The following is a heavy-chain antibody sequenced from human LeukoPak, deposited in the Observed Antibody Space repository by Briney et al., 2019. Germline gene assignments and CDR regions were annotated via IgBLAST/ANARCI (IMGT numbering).Heavy chain of an antibody. V-gene: IGHV4-39*01. CDR3: ARLLEDSSSNDY. J-gene: IGHJ4*02. D-gene: IGHD6-13*01. CDR2: IYYSGST. Sequence: PSETLSLTCTVSGGSISSGDYYWGWIRQPPGKGLEWIGSIYYSGSTYYNPSLKSRVTISVDTSKNQFSLKLSSVTAADTAVYYCARLLEDSSSNDYWGQGTLVTVSS. CDR1: GGSISSGDYY.